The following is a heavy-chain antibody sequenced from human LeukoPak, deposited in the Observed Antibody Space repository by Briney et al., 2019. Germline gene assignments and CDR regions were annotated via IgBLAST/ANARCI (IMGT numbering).Heavy chain of an antibody. D-gene: IGHD5-24*01. CDR1: GSTFSSYS. CDR3: ARDGYNPVAFDI. V-gene: IGHV4-4*02. J-gene: IGHJ3*02. CDR2: IYRTGTT. Sequence: GSLRLSCAASGSTFSSYSMNWVRQAPGKGLEWIGNIYRTGTTFYNPSLQSRVSMSVDTSKNTFSLNLKSVTAADTAVYYCARDGYNPVAFDIWGQGTVVTVSS.